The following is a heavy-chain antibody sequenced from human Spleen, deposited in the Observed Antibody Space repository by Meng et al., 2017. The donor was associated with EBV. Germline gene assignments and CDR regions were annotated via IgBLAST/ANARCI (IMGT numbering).Heavy chain of an antibody. Sequence: QVELRQAGRGLGKPSQTLSLTCAVAGGSISGDAFTTAGFYWSWVRQPPGKGLEWIGYIYYSGTTYYNPSLKSRVSISLDTSKNQFSLKLSSVTAADTAVYYCASLLTGEGGWFDPWGQGTLVTVSS. J-gene: IGHJ5*02. V-gene: IGHV4-30-4*01. CDR2: IYYSGTT. CDR1: GGSISGDAFTTAGFY. CDR3: ASLLTGEGGWFDP. D-gene: IGHD3-9*01.